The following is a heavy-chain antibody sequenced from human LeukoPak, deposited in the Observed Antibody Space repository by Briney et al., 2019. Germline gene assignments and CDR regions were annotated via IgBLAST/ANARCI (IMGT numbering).Heavy chain of an antibody. J-gene: IGHJ1*01. V-gene: IGHV3-30-3*01. D-gene: IGHD1-26*01. CDR3: ARDYGSLAFHH. CDR1: GFTFNSYT. Sequence: GGSLRLSCAASGFTFNSYTMHWVRQAPGKGLEWVALISLGGSYKFYADSVKGRFTISRDNSKSTLYLQISSLRHEDTAVYYCARDYGSLAFHHWGQGTLVTVSS. CDR2: ISLGGSYK.